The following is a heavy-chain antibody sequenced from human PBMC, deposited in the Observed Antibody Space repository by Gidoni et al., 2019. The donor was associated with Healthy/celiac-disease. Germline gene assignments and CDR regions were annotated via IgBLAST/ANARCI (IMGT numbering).Heavy chain of an antibody. V-gene: IGHV4-34*01. Sequence: QVQLQQWGAGLLKPSETLSLTCAVYGGSFSGYYWSWIRQPPGKGLEWIGEITHSGSTNYNPSLKSRVTISVDTSKNQFSLKLSSVTAADTAVYYCARSNYDILTGYYYWGQGTLVTVSS. J-gene: IGHJ4*02. CDR1: GGSFSGYY. CDR2: ITHSGST. CDR3: ARSNYDILTGYYY. D-gene: IGHD3-9*01.